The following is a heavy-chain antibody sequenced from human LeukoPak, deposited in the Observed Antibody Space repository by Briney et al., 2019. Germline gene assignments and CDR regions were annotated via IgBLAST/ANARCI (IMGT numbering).Heavy chain of an antibody. D-gene: IGHD7-27*01. V-gene: IGHV3-23*01. Sequence: GGSLRLSCAASGFTFSSYVMTWVRQAPGKGLEWVSTISGSGGSTFYADSVKGRFTISRDNSKNTASLQMNSLRVEDTAVYYCARWGNRALDYWGQGTLVTVSS. J-gene: IGHJ4*02. CDR3: ARWGNRALDY. CDR1: GFTFSSYV. CDR2: ISGSGGST.